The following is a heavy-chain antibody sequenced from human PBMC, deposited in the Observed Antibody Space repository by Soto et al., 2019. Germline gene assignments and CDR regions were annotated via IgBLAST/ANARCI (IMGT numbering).Heavy chain of an antibody. V-gene: IGHV4-30-4*01. Sequence: SETLSLTCSVSGDYIHVGGYYWTWIRQRPGKGLEWMGYIYYTGKTYYNPSLESRLTMSVDRSKNQFSLRLTSVTAADTAVYFCGRDLTSNANYFDHWGQGALVTVSS. D-gene: IGHD2-2*01. CDR2: IYYTGKT. J-gene: IGHJ4*02. CDR1: GDYIHVGGYY. CDR3: GRDLTSNANYFDH.